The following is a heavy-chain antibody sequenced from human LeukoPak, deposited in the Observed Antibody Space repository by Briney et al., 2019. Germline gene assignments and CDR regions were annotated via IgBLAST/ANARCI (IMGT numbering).Heavy chain of an antibody. V-gene: IGHV1-18*01. D-gene: IGHD5-18*01. CDR3: AKPVDTAMVVYGMDYGMDV. Sequence: ASVKVSCKASGYTFTSYGISWVRQAPGQGLEWMGWISAYNGNTNYAQKLQGRVTMTTDTSTSTAYMELRSLRSDDTAVYYCAKPVDTAMVVYGMDYGMDVWGQGTTVTVSS. CDR1: GYTFTSYG. J-gene: IGHJ6*02. CDR2: ISAYNGNT.